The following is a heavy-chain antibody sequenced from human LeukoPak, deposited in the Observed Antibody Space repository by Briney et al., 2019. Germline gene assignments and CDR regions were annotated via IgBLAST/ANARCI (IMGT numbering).Heavy chain of an antibody. CDR2: TRNKAESYTT. J-gene: IGHJ4*02. Sequence: GGSLRLSCAASGFTFSDHYMDWVRQAPGKGLEWVGRTRNKAESYTTEYAASVKGRFTISRDYSKSSLYLQMNSLKTEDTAVYYCIAMIREVGYWGQGTLVTVSS. D-gene: IGHD3-10*01. CDR1: GFTFSDHY. CDR3: IAMIREVGY. V-gene: IGHV3-72*01.